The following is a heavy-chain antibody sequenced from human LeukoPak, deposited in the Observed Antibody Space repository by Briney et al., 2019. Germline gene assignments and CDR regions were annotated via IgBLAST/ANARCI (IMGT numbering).Heavy chain of an antibody. J-gene: IGHJ3*02. CDR1: GFTFSSYS. CDR3: ARGLGSGWRAFDI. V-gene: IGHV3-48*01. Sequence: GGSLRLSCAASGFTFSSYSMNWVRQAPGKGLEWVSDISSSSSTIGYTDSVKGRFTISRDTAKNSLYLQMNSLRVEDTAVYYCARGLGSGWRAFDIWGQGTMVTVSS. D-gene: IGHD6-25*01. CDR2: ISSSSSTI.